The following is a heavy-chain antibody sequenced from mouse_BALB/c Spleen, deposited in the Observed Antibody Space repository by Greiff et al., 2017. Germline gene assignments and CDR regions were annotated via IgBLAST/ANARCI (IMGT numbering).Heavy chain of an antibody. CDR3: ARSYYGSSPYY. D-gene: IGHD1-1*01. CDR1: GYTFTSYT. V-gene: IGHV1-4*02. Sequence: VQLQQSAAELARPGASVKMSCKASGYTFTSYTMHWVKQRPGQGLEWIGYINPSSGYTEYNQKFKDKTTLTADKSSSTAYMQLSSLTSEDSAVYYCARSYYGSSPYYWGQGTTLTVSS. CDR2: INPSSGYT. J-gene: IGHJ2*01.